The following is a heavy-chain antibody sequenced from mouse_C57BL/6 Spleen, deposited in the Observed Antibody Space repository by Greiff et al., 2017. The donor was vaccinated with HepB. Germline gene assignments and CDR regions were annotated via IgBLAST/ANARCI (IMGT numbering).Heavy chain of an antibody. J-gene: IGHJ2*01. Sequence: DVHLVESGGGLVKPGGSLKLSCAASGFTFSSYAMSWVRQTPEKRLEWVATISDGGSYTYYPDNVKGRFTISRDNAKNNLYLQMSHLKSEDTAMYYCARDNYGNYFDYWGQGTTLTVSS. CDR2: ISDGGSYT. D-gene: IGHD2-1*01. CDR3: ARDNYGNYFDY. V-gene: IGHV5-4*01. CDR1: GFTFSSYA.